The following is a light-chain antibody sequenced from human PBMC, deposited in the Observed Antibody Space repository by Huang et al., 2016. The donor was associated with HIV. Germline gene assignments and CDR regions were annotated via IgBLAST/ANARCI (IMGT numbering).Light chain of an antibody. CDR2: GAS. J-gene: IGKJ2*01. Sequence: EILMTQSPATLSVSPGERATLSCRASQSVSSNLAWYQQQPGQAPRLLIYGASPRATGIPARFSGSGSGTEFTLTISSLQSEDFAVFYCQQYNNWPGTFGQGTKLEI. CDR3: QQYNNWPGT. CDR1: QSVSSN. V-gene: IGKV3-15*01.